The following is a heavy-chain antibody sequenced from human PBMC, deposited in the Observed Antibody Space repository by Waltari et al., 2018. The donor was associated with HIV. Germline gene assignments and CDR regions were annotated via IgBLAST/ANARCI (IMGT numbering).Heavy chain of an antibody. V-gene: IGHV4-4*02. CDR3: ARYEWVATAMPYYNGLDV. D-gene: IGHD2-2*01. J-gene: IGHJ6*02. CDR1: GGSISGNTW. Sequence: QVQLQESGPGLVKPSGTLSLTCAVSGGSISGNTWWTWVRQPPWRGLEWIGEIYHSGSTIYNPSLKSRVTISVDKSKNQFSLKLNSVTAADTAVYYCARYEWVATAMPYYNGLDVWGQGTTVTVSS. CDR2: IYHSGST.